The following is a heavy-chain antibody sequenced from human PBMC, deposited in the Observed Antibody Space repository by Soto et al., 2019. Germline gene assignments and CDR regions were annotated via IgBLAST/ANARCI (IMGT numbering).Heavy chain of an antibody. CDR1: GFTFDDYA. CDR3: VRSKGGYSYGTPFDY. V-gene: IGHV3-9*01. D-gene: IGHD5-18*01. Sequence: DVQLEESGGALVQPGRSLRLSCAASGFTFDDYAMHWVRQVLGKGLEWVSSISWNSGNIGYADSVKGRFTTSRENAKNSLYLQMNSLRPEDTALYYCVRSKGGYSYGTPFDYWGQGTLVTVSS. J-gene: IGHJ4*02. CDR2: ISWNSGNI.